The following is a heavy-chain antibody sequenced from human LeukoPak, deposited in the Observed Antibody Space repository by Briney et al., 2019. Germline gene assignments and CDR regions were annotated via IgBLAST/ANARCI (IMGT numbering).Heavy chain of an antibody. Sequence: SETLSLTCAACAGSISSYYCSWFRQPAGLRLEWIRRIYSTGSTNYNPSLKSRVTMSVDTSKNQFSLRLRSVTAADTAVYYCARQIASAGTAGFDFWGQGALVTVSS. D-gene: IGHD6-13*01. V-gene: IGHV4-59*10. CDR3: ARQIASAGTAGFDF. J-gene: IGHJ4*02. CDR1: AGSISSYY. CDR2: IYSTGST.